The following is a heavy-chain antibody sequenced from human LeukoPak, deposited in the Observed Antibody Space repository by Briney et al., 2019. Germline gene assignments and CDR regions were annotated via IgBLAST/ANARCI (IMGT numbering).Heavy chain of an antibody. CDR3: ARDRSPAPIPPLRKKSNWFDP. Sequence: GGSLRLSCAASGFTFSSYSMNWVRQAPGKGLEWLSSISGSSSYIYYADSVKGRFTISRDNAKNSLYLQMNSLRAEDTAVYYCARDRSPAPIPPLRKKSNWFDPWGQGTLVTVSS. CDR1: GFTFSSYS. CDR2: ISGSSSYI. D-gene: IGHD1-26*01. V-gene: IGHV3-21*01. J-gene: IGHJ5*02.